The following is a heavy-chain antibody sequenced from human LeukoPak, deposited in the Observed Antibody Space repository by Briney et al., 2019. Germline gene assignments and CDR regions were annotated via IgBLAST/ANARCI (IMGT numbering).Heavy chain of an antibody. CDR3: AGRYCSGGSCYYYYGMDV. D-gene: IGHD2-15*01. V-gene: IGHV3-66*02. CDR1: GFTVSSNY. CDR2: IYSGGST. Sequence: GGSLRLSCAASGFTVSSNYMSWVRQAPGKGLEWVSVIYSGGSTYYADSVKGRFTISRDNSKNTPYLQMNSLRAEDTAVYYCAGRYCSGGSCYYYYGMDVWGQGTTVTVSS. J-gene: IGHJ6*02.